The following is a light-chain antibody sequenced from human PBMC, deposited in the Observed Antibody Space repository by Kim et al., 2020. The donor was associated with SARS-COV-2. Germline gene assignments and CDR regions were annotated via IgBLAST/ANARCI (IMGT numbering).Light chain of an antibody. CDR1: QSVSSSY. J-gene: IGKJ2*03. CDR2: GAS. Sequence: EIVLTQSPGTLSLSPGERATLSCRASQSVSSSYLAWYQQKPGQAARLLIYGASSRATGIPDRFSGSGSGTDFTLTISRLEPEDFAVYYCQQYGSSPFMYSFGQGTKLEI. V-gene: IGKV3-20*01. CDR3: QQYGSSPFMYS.